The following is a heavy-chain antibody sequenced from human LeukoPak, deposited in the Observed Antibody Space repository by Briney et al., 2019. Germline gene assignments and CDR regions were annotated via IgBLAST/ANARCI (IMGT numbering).Heavy chain of an antibody. J-gene: IGHJ4*02. V-gene: IGHV3-53*01. D-gene: IGHD4-17*01. CDR2: IYAGGST. CDR1: GFPVRSHY. Sequence: GGSLRLSCAAPGFPVRSHYMSWVRQAPGKGPEWVSIIYAGGSTYYTDSVKGRFIISRDNSKNTLYLQMNSLRVEDTAVYYCARSWRAQYDDSGSFDYWGQGTLVTVSS. CDR3: ARSWRAQYDDSGSFDY.